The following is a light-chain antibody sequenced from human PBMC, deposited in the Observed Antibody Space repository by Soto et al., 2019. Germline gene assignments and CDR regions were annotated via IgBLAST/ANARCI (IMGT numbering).Light chain of an antibody. CDR1: SSNIGAGYD. CDR2: GNS. J-gene: IGLJ1*01. Sequence: SVLTQPPSVSRAPGQRVTISCTGSSSNIGAGYDVHWYQQLPGTAPKLLIYGNSNRPSGVPDRFSGSKSGTSASLAITGLQAEDEADYYCQSYDSSLSAYVFGTGTKVTVL. V-gene: IGLV1-40*01. CDR3: QSYDSSLSAYV.